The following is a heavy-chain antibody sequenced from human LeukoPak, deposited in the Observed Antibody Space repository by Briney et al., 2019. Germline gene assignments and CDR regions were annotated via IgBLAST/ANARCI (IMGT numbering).Heavy chain of an antibody. CDR2: ISGSGGST. CDR3: AKSSYGYVTWYFDL. J-gene: IGHJ2*01. D-gene: IGHD5-18*01. Sequence: GGSLRLSSAASGFTFSSYAMSWVRQAPGKGLEWVSAISGSGGSTYYADSVKGRFTISRDNSKNTLYLQMNSLRAEDTAVYYCAKSSYGYVTWYFDLWGRGTLVTVSS. CDR1: GFTFSSYA. V-gene: IGHV3-23*01.